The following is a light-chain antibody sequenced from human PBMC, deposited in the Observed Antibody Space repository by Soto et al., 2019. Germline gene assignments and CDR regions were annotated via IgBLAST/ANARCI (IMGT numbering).Light chain of an antibody. Sequence: EIVLTQSPDTLSLSPGERATLSCRASQSVSSSNLAWYQHKPGQAPRRLIYVASRRATGIPDRFSGSGSGTEFTLTIARLEPEDFAVYYCQQHGSGPWTFGQGTKVEIK. CDR3: QQHGSGPWT. CDR1: QSVSSSN. J-gene: IGKJ1*01. V-gene: IGKV3-20*01. CDR2: VAS.